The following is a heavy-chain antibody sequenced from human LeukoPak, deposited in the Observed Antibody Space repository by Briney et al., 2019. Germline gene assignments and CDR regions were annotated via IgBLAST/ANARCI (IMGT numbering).Heavy chain of an antibody. CDR3: QSRFLEWLLDY. CDR2: IYDSGST. J-gene: IGHJ4*02. V-gene: IGHV4-39*01. CDR1: GGSISSSSYY. Sequence: SETLSLTCTVSGGSISSSSYYWGWIRQPPGKGLEWIGSIYDSGSTYYNPSLKSRVTISVDTSKNQFSLKLNSVTAADTAMYYCQSRFLEWLLDYWGQGTLVTVSS. D-gene: IGHD3-3*01.